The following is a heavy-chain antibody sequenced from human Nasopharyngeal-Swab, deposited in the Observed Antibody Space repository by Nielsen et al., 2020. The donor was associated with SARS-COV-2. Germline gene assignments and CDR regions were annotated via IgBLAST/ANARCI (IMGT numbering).Heavy chain of an antibody. CDR2: ISGSGGTT. CDR3: AKDRSLYCSSTSCSKKFDS. D-gene: IGHD2-2*01. J-gene: IGHJ4*02. Sequence: GESLKISCAASGFTFGTYSMNWVRQAPGKGLEWVSAISGSGGTTYYADSVKGRFTISRDNSKNTLYLQMNSLRAEDTAVYYCAKDRSLYCSSTSCSKKFDSWGQGTLVTVSS. V-gene: IGHV3-23*01. CDR1: GFTFGTYS.